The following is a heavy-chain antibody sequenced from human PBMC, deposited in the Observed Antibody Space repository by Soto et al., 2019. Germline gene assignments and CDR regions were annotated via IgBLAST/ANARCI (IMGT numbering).Heavy chain of an antibody. J-gene: IGHJ4*02. CDR2: IYYSGST. CDR3: ASSGGDAEFFDY. Sequence: SETLSLTCSVSGGSITSYYWSWIRRPPGKGLEWIGYIYYSGSTNYNPSLKSRVTISVDTSKNQFSLKLSSVTAADTAVYYCASSGGDAEFFDYWGQGTPVTVSS. D-gene: IGHD2-21*02. CDR1: GGSITSYY. V-gene: IGHV4-59*01.